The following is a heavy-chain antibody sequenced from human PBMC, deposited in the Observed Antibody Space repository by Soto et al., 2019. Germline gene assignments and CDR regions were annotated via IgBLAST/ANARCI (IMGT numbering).Heavy chain of an antibody. V-gene: IGHV4-59*01. J-gene: IGHJ4*02. D-gene: IGHD1-26*01. CDR1: GVSIISYY. Sequence: SETLSLTCTVSGVSIISYYWSWILQPPGKGLEWIGYIYYSGSTNYNPSLKSRVTISVDTSKNQFSLKLSSVTAADTAVYYCASDGPATGCFDQWGQRNLVTVSS. CDR3: ASDGPATGCFDQ. CDR2: IYYSGST.